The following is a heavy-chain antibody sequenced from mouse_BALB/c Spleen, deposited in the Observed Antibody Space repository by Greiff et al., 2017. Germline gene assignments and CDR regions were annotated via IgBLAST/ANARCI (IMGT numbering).Heavy chain of an antibody. D-gene: IGHD2-4*01. CDR1: GFTFSSYT. Sequence: EVQLQESGGGLVQPGGSLKLSCAASGFTFSSYTMSWVRQTPEKRLEWVAYISNGGGSTYYPDTVKGRFTISRDNAKNTLYLQMSSLKSEDTAMYYCARQGLGMIAAYWGQGTLVTVSA. CDR3: ARQGLGMIAAY. V-gene: IGHV5-12-2*01. CDR2: ISNGGGST. J-gene: IGHJ3*01.